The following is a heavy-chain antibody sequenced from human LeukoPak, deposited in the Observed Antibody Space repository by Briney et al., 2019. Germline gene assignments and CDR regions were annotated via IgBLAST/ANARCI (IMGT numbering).Heavy chain of an antibody. J-gene: IGHJ4*02. D-gene: IGHD6-19*01. CDR1: GGSISSGSYY. V-gene: IGHV4-61*02. CDR3: ARLQSGWFYFDY. Sequence: SQTLSLTCTVSGGSISSGSYYWSWIRQPAGKGLEWIGRIYTSGSTNYNPSLKSRVTISVDTSKNQFSLKLSSVTAADRAVYYCARLQSGWFYFDYWGQGTLVTVSS. CDR2: IYTSGST.